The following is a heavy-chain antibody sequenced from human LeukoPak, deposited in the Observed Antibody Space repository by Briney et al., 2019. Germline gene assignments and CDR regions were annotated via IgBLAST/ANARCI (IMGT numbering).Heavy chain of an antibody. CDR3: ARDDAAAGTSSSSY. D-gene: IGHD6-13*01. Sequence: PGGSLRLSCAASGFTFSDYYMSWIRQAPGKGLEWISYISGSGTTIYYADSVKGRFTISRDNSKNTLYLQMNSLRAEDTAVYYCARDDAAAGTSSSSYWGQGTLVTVSS. V-gene: IGHV3-11*04. CDR1: GFTFSDYY. J-gene: IGHJ4*02. CDR2: ISGSGTTI.